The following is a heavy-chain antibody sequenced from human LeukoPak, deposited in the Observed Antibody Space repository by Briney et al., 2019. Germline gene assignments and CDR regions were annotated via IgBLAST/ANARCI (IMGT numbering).Heavy chain of an antibody. J-gene: IGHJ4*02. Sequence: GGSLRLSCAACGFTFSTYSKNWVRQAPGQGLEWVSYISNTGSPIYYADSVKGRFSISRDNARNSLYLQMNSLRAEDTAVYYCAGDTDVYYFVYWGQWTLVTVSS. CDR3: AGDTDVYYFVY. V-gene: IGHV3-48*04. CDR2: ISNTGSPI. CDR1: GFTFSTYS.